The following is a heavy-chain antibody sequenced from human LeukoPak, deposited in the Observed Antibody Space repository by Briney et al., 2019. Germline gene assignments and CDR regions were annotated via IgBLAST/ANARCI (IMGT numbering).Heavy chain of an antibody. D-gene: IGHD5-24*01. J-gene: IGHJ3*01. Sequence: GGSLRLSCAASGFTFSVAAMTWVRQAPGKGLEWVSLIGASGESTYYADSVKGRFTISRDNPKNTLSLQMNSLRVEDTAMYFCAKDIQLSTWGLGTMVTVSS. CDR1: GFTFSVAA. CDR2: IGASGEST. V-gene: IGHV3-23*01. CDR3: AKDIQLST.